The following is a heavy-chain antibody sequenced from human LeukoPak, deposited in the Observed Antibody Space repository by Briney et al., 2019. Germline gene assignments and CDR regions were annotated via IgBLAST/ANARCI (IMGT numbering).Heavy chain of an antibody. V-gene: IGHV3-23*01. Sequence: GGSLRLSCAASGFTFSSYAMSWVRQAPGKGLEWVSGISGDDGSTDYADSVKGRFTISRDNSKNTLHLQMSSLRAEDTAVYYCAKTLLLAVVHYFDYWGQGTLVTVSS. CDR3: AKTLLLAVVHYFDY. D-gene: IGHD6-19*01. CDR1: GFTFSSYA. CDR2: ISGDDGST. J-gene: IGHJ4*02.